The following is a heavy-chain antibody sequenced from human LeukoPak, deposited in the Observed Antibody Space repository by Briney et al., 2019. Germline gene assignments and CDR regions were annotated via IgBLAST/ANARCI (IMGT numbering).Heavy chain of an antibody. CDR2: MNPNSGNT. CDR1: GYTFTSYG. J-gene: IGHJ6*03. CDR3: ARGLERGHCSSTSCYGVYYYYYMDV. Sequence: RASVKVSCKASGYTFTSYGISWVRQAPGQGLEWMGWMNPNSGNTGYAQKFQGRVTITRNTSISTAYMELSSLRSEDTAVYYCARGLERGHCSSTSCYGVYYYYYMDVWGKGTTVTVSS. V-gene: IGHV1-8*03. D-gene: IGHD2-2*01.